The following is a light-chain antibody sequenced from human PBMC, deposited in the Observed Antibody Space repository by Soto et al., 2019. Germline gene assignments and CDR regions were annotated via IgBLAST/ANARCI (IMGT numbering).Light chain of an antibody. J-gene: IGKJ4*01. CDR3: QQGNTFPLT. CDR1: QGINNW. Sequence: DIKMTQSPSSVSASEGDRVTITGRASQGINNWLAWYQQKPGKAPKLLIYAAYSLQSGVTSRFSGSGSGTDFTLTISSLQPEDFATHYCQQGNTFPLTFGEGTQVDIK. CDR2: AAY. V-gene: IGKV1-12*01.